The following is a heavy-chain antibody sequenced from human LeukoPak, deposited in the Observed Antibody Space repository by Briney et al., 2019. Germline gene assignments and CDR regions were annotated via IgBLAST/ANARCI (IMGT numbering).Heavy chain of an antibody. D-gene: IGHD3-10*01. J-gene: IGHJ6*02. CDR1: GYSISSGYY. CDR2: IYHSGST. Sequence: PSETLSLTCTVSGYSISSGYYWGWIRQPPGKGLEWIGSIYHSGSTYYNPSLKSRVTISVDTSKNQFSLKLSSVTAADTAVYYCARDQPWGSGRYSRYGMDVWGQGTTVTVSS. CDR3: ARDQPWGSGRYSRYGMDV. V-gene: IGHV4-38-2*02.